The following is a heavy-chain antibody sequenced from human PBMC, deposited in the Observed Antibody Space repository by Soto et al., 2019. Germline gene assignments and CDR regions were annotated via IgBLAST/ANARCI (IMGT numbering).Heavy chain of an antibody. V-gene: IGHV3-33*01. CDR3: ARVDPTPSTPGMDV. CDR1: GFTFSSYG. CDR2: IWYDGSNK. D-gene: IGHD3-9*01. Sequence: AGGSLRLSCAASGFTFSSYGMHWVRQAPGKGLEWVAVIWYDGSNKYYADSVKGRFTISRDNSNNTLYLQMNSLRAEDTAVYYCARVDPTPSTPGMDVWGQGTTVTVSS. J-gene: IGHJ6*02.